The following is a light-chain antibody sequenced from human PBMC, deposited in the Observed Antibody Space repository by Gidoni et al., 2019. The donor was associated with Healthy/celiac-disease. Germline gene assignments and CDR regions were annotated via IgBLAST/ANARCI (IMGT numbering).Light chain of an antibody. CDR3: QLWDSSSDHVV. Sequence: SSVLTQPPWVSVAPGQTARITCGGNHIGSKSVHWYQLKPGQAPVLVVFDDSDRPSGITERFSGSNSGNTATLTISRVETGDEADYYCQLWDSSSDHVVFGGGTKLPVL. CDR2: DDS. V-gene: IGLV3-21*02. J-gene: IGLJ2*01. CDR1: HIGSKS.